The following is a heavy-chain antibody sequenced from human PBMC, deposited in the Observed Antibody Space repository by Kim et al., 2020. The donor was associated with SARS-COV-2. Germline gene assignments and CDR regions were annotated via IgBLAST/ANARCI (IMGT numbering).Heavy chain of an antibody. V-gene: IGHV3-74*01. D-gene: IGHD3-3*02. Sequence: DAGIRYYADSVNGRFTTSRDNANNMVYLQMNSLRVDDTAIYYCPSIFDYWGQGALVTVSS. J-gene: IGHJ4*02. CDR2: DAGIR. CDR3: PSIFDY.